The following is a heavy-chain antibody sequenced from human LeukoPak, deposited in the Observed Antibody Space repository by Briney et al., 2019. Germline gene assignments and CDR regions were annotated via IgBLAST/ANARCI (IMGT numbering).Heavy chain of an antibody. CDR1: GYTFTSYS. V-gene: IGHV1-3*01. CDR3: ARGVSSSFDY. Sequence: ASVKVSCKASGYTFTSYSMYWVRQAPGQRLEWMGWINAGNGNTKYSQEFQGRVTITRDTSTSTAYMELRSLRSDDTAVYYCARGVSSSFDYWGQGTLVTVSS. D-gene: IGHD6-13*01. CDR2: INAGNGNT. J-gene: IGHJ4*02.